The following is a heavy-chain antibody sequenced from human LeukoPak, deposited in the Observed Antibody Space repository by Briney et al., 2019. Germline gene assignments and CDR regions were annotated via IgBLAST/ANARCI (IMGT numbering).Heavy chain of an antibody. D-gene: IGHD6-19*01. CDR2: ISSSGSTI. Sequence: GGSLRLSCAASGFTFSDYCMSWIRQAPGKGLEWVSYISSSGSTIYYADSVKGRFTISRDNAKNSLYLQMNSLRAEDTAVYYCARDSSGWYSEYWFDPWGQGTLVTVSS. CDR1: GFTFSDYC. CDR3: ARDSSGWYSEYWFDP. V-gene: IGHV3-11*01. J-gene: IGHJ5*02.